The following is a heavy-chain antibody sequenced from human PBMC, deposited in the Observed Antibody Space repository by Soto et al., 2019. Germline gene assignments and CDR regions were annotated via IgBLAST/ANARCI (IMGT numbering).Heavy chain of an antibody. CDR3: ARVAAAGPFYYGMDV. CDR2: IYHSGST. J-gene: IGHJ6*02. Sequence: PWETLSLTCAVSGGSISSGGYSWSWIRQPPGKGLEWIGYIYHSGSTYYNPSLKSRVTISVDRSKNQFSLKLSSVTAADTAVYYCARVAAAGPFYYGMDVWGQGTTVTVSS. V-gene: IGHV4-30-2*01. CDR1: GGSISSGGYS. D-gene: IGHD6-13*01.